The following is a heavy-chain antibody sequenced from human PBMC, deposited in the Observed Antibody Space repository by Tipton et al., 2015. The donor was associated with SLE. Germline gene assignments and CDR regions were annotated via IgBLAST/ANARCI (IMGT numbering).Heavy chain of an antibody. J-gene: IGHJ4*02. Sequence: TLSLTCTVSGGSISSYYWSWIRQPPGKGLEWIGYIYYSGSTNYNPSLKSRVTISVDTSKNQFSLKLSSVTAADTAVYYCAKTRDYSSWYFDYWGQGTLVTVSS. D-gene: IGHD4-17*01. CDR2: IYYSGST. CDR1: GGSISSYY. V-gene: IGHV4-59*01. CDR3: AKTRDYSSWYFDY.